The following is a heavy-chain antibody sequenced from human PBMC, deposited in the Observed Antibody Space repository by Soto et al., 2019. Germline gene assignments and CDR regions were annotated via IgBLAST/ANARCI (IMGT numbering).Heavy chain of an antibody. Sequence: QVTLKESGPVLVKPTETLTLTCTVSGFSLSNARLGVSWIRQSPGRALEWLAHISSNDEKSYSTSLKTRLTISKDTSKSQVVLIMTSMGPVDTATYYCARAYYDFWSGSYYLYMDVWGKGTTVTVSS. CDR2: ISSNDEK. V-gene: IGHV2-26*01. D-gene: IGHD3-3*01. J-gene: IGHJ6*03. CDR1: GFSLSNARLG. CDR3: ARAYYDFWSGSYYLYMDV.